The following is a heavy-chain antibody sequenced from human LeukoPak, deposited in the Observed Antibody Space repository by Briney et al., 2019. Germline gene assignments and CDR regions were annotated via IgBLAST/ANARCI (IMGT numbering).Heavy chain of an antibody. CDR1: GGSISGYY. D-gene: IGHD4-23*01. CDR3: ARDSGDYGGNPYYFDY. CDR2: MYYSGSS. Sequence: PSETLSLTCTVSGGSISGYYWNWIRQTPGKGLEWIGYMYYSGSSTYNPSPKSRVSISVDTSKNQFSLKLNSATAAVTAIYYCARDSGDYGGNPYYFDYWGPGTLVTVSS. V-gene: IGHV4-59*01. J-gene: IGHJ4*02.